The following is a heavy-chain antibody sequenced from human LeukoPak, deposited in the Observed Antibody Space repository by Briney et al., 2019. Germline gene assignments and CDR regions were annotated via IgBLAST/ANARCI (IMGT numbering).Heavy chain of an antibody. V-gene: IGHV1-18*01. CDR1: DYTFINYG. CDR3: ARKYCSGGSCYNSRGWFDP. J-gene: IGHJ5*02. CDR2: ITPYNGNT. D-gene: IGHD2-15*01. Sequence: ASVKVSCKASDYTFINYGINWVRQAPGQGLEWVGWITPYNGNTNYAQKLQGRITMTTDTSTSTAYMELRSLRSEDTAVYYCARKYCSGGSCYNSRGWFDPWGQGTLVTVSS.